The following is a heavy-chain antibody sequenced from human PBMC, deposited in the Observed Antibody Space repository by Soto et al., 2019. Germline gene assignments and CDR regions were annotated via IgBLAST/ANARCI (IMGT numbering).Heavy chain of an antibody. CDR3: TKDVTGDIGADF. V-gene: IGHV3-23*05. CDR1: GFAFSNCA. Sequence: LRLSCAASGFAFSNCAMSWVRQAPGKGLEWVSTIKTSGDTTFYADPVKGRFTTSRDDSKNTLYLQMNSLRAEDTATYYCTKDVTGDIGADFWGQGTPVTVSS. D-gene: IGHD2-21*02. CDR2: IKTSGDTT. J-gene: IGHJ4*02.